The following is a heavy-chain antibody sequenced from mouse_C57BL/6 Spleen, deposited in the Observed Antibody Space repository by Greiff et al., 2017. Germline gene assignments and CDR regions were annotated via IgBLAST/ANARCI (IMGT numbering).Heavy chain of an antibody. Sequence: VQLQQSGAELAKPGASVKLSCKASGYTFTSYWMHWVKQRPGQGLEWIGYINPSSGYTTYNQKFKDKATLTAAKSSSTAYMQLSSMTYEDSAVYYCAREETGTGAYWGQGTLVTDSA. CDR3: AREETGTGAY. J-gene: IGHJ3*01. CDR1: GYTFTSYW. CDR2: INPSSGYT. V-gene: IGHV1-7*01. D-gene: IGHD4-1*01.